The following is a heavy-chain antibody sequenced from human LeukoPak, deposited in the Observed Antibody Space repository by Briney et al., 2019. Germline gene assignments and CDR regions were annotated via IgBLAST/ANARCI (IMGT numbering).Heavy chain of an antibody. CDR3: ATYSGNSAAGHSGYGMDV. V-gene: IGHV3-23*01. D-gene: IGHD4-23*01. Sequence: GGSLRLSCAASGFTFSSYAMSWVRQAPGKGLEWVSAISGSGGSTYYADSVKGRFTISRDNSKNTLYLQMNSLRAEDTAVYYCATYSGNSAAGHSGYGMDVWGQGTTVTVSS. J-gene: IGHJ6*02. CDR1: GFTFSSYA. CDR2: ISGSGGST.